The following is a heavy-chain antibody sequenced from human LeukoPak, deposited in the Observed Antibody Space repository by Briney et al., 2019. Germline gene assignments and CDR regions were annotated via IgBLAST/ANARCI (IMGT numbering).Heavy chain of an antibody. CDR2: ISYDGSNK. CDR3: ARDLSIVVVPAAIGGYFDY. V-gene: IGHV3-30-3*01. J-gene: IGHJ4*02. CDR1: GFTFSSYA. Sequence: GSLRLSCAASGFTFSSYAMHWVRQAPGKGLEWVAVISYDGSNKYYADSVKGRFTISRDNSKNTLYLQMNSLRAEDTAVYYCARDLSIVVVPAAIGGYFDYWGQGTLVTVSS. D-gene: IGHD2-2*01.